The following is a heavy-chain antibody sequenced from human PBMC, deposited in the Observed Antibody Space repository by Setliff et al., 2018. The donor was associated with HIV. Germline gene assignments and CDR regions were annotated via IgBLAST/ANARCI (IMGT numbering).Heavy chain of an antibody. V-gene: IGHV1-69*13. CDR2: IIPIFGTA. Sequence: SVKVSCKASGYTFTSYGISWVRQAPGQGLEWMGGIIPIFGTANYAQKFQGRVTITADESTSTAYMELSSLRSEDTAVYYCALSPPGAFDIWGQGTMVTVSS. J-gene: IGHJ3*02. CDR1: GYTFTSYG. CDR3: ALSPPGAFDI. D-gene: IGHD7-27*01.